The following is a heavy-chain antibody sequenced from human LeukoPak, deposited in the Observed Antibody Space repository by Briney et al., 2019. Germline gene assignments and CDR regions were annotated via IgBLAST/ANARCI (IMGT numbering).Heavy chain of an antibody. CDR1: GFTFSSYG. Sequence: GRSLRLSCAASGFTFSSYGMHWVRQAPGKGLEWVAVIWYDGSNKYYADSVKGRFTISRDNSKNTLYLQMNSLRAEDTAVYYCARNLDYYGSGSYSQPDYWGQRTLVTVSS. CDR3: ARNLDYYGSGSYSQPDY. J-gene: IGHJ4*02. V-gene: IGHV3-33*01. D-gene: IGHD3-10*01. CDR2: IWYDGSNK.